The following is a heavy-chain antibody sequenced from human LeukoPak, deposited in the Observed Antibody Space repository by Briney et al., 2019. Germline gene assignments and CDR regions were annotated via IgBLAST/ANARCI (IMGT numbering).Heavy chain of an antibody. V-gene: IGHV1-46*01. CDR2: INPNGGTT. D-gene: IGHD5-18*01. Sequence: ASVTVSCKASGYTFTNYFMHWVRQAPGHGLEWVGLINPNGGTTKYAQTFKGRITLTRDISTGTVYMDLTNLMSDDTARYYCARGFGYQLDWGQGTLVIVSS. CDR1: GYTFTNYF. J-gene: IGHJ4*02. CDR3: ARGFGYQLD.